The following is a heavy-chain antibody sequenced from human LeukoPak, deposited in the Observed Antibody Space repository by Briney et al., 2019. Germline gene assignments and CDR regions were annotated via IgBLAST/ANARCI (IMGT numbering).Heavy chain of an antibody. Sequence: ASVKVSCKASGYMFTNYAIHWVRQAPGQRLEWMGWSNAANGNTGFSQEFQGRVTITRDTSASTAYMELSSLRSEDTAVYYCARGSHSSSWTIDHRGQGTLVTVSS. J-gene: IGHJ4*02. D-gene: IGHD6-13*01. CDR3: ARGSHSSSWTIDH. CDR1: GYMFTNYA. V-gene: IGHV1-3*02. CDR2: SNAANGNT.